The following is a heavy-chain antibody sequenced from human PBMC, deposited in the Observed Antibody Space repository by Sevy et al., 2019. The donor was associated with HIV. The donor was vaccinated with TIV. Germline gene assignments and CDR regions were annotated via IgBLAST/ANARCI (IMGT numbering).Heavy chain of an antibody. CDR2: FYTGSKT. V-gene: IGHV3-53*01. J-gene: IGHJ6*02. CDR1: GFPVSSSY. CDR3: XXXXXXXYYGLDV. Sequence: GGSLRLSCAVSGFPVSSSYMNWVRQAPGKGLEWVSVFYTGSKTDYADSVKGRFTMSRDNSKNTLYLQMNGLRAEDTXXXXXXXXXXXXYYGLDVWGQGTTVTVSS.